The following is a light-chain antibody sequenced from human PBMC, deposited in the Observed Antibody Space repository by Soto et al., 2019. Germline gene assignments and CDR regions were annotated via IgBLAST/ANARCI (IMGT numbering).Light chain of an antibody. J-gene: IGKJ1*01. CDR1: QSITTN. V-gene: IGKV3-15*01. CDR3: QQYNKWTST. CDR2: GAS. Sequence: EIVLTQSPGTLSLSPGERATLSCRASQSITTNLAWYQQRPGQAPRLLIYGASNRETGIPARFSGSRSGTEFTLTISSLQSEDFAVYDCQQYNKWTSTFGQGTKVDIK.